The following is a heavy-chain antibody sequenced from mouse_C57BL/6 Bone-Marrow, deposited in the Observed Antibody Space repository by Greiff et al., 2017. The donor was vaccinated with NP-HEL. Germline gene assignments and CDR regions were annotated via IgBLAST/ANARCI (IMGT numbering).Heavy chain of an antibody. CDR1: GFTFSSYG. J-gene: IGHJ2*01. D-gene: IGHD1-1*01. Sequence: VQLKESGGDLVKPGGSLKLSCAASGFTFSSYGMSWVRQTPDKRLEWVATISSGGSYTYYPDSVKGRFTISRDNAKNTLYLQMSSLKSEDTAMYYCARRPYYYGSSYSLDYWGQGTTLTVSS. V-gene: IGHV5-6*01. CDR2: ISSGGSYT. CDR3: ARRPYYYGSSYSLDY.